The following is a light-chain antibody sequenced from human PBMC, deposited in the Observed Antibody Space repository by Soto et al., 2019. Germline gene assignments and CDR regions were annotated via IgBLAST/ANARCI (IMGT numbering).Light chain of an antibody. J-gene: IGLJ3*02. Sequence: QSVLTQPPSASGTPGQRVTISCSGSSSNIGSNYVYWYQQLPGTAPKLLIYRNNQRPSGVPDRFSGSQSGTSASLAISGLRSADEADYYCAAWDDSLSGPWVFGGGTKVTVL. V-gene: IGLV1-47*01. CDR1: SSNIGSNY. CDR3: AAWDDSLSGPWV. CDR2: RNN.